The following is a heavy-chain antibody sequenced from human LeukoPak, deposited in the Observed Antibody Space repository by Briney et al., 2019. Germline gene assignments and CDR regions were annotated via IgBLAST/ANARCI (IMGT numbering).Heavy chain of an antibody. V-gene: IGHV3-11*04. J-gene: IGHJ6*03. D-gene: IGHD1-20*01. CDR3: ARDRRSGITGTYYMDV. Sequence: PGGSLRLSCAASGFTFSDYYMSWIRQAPGKGLEWVSYISSSGSTIYYADSVKGRFTISRDNAKNSLYLQMNSLRAEDTAVYYCARDRRSGITGTYYMDVWGKGTTVTVSS. CDR1: GFTFSDYY. CDR2: ISSSGSTI.